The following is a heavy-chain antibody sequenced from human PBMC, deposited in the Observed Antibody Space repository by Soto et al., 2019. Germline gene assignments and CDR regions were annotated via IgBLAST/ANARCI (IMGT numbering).Heavy chain of an antibody. Sequence: EVQLVESGGGLVQPGGSLRLSCAASGFTFSDHHIDWVRQAPGKGLEWVGRSRNKAKSYTTEYAASVKGRFTISRDDSKSSLFLQMHSLKIEDTAMYYCASDGSRGSSSAFDLWGQGTMVTVSS. CDR1: GFTFSDHH. CDR3: ASDGSRGSSSAFDL. CDR2: SRNKAKSYTT. J-gene: IGHJ3*01. V-gene: IGHV3-72*01. D-gene: IGHD1-26*01.